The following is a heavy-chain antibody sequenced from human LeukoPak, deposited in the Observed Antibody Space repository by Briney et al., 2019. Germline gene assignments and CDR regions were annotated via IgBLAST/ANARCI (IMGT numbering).Heavy chain of an antibody. D-gene: IGHD3-10*01. CDR1: GFNFNKYG. CDR3: ARGGWFGELL. CDR2: IQYDATNK. Sequence: GGSLRLSCAASGFNFNKYGMHWVRQAPGKGLEWLAFIQYDATNKYYADSVKGRFTISRDNSKKTLYLQMNSLRVEDTALYYCARGGWFGELLWGQGTLVTVSS. V-gene: IGHV3-30*02. J-gene: IGHJ4*02.